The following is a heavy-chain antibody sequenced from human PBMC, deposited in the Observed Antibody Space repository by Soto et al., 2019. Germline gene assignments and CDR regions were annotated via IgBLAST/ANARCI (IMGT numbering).Heavy chain of an antibody. CDR3: AREGLTGYSSGWYPRGWFDP. V-gene: IGHV4-39*02. Sequence: QLQLRESGPGLVKPSETLSLTCTVSGGSISSSSYYWGWIRQPPGKGLEWIGSIYYSGSTYYNPSLKSRVTIAVDTSKTQFSLKLSSVTAADTAVYYCAREGLTGYSSGWYPRGWFDPWGQGTLVTVSS. D-gene: IGHD6-19*01. J-gene: IGHJ5*02. CDR2: IYYSGST. CDR1: GGSISSSSYY.